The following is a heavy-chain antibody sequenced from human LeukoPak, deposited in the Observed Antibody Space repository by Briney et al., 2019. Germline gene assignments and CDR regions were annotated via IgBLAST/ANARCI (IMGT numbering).Heavy chain of an antibody. V-gene: IGHV3-11*01. J-gene: IGHJ4*02. CDR3: AKHHCSSTSCYRVFDS. CDR1: GFTFSDYY. CDR2: ISSSGSTI. D-gene: IGHD2-2*02. Sequence: GGSLRLSCAASGFTFSDYYMSWIRQAPGKGLEWVSYISSSGSTIYYADSVKGRFTISRDNSNNTLYLQMNSLRAEDTAVYYCAKHHCSSTSCYRVFDSWGQGTLVTVSS.